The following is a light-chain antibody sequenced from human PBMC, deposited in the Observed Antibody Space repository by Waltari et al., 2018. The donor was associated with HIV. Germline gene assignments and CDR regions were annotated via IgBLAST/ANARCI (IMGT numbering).Light chain of an antibody. CDR2: AAS. CDR1: QSISSY. J-gene: IGKJ1*01. V-gene: IGKV1-39*01. Sequence: DIQMTQSPSSLPASVGDRLTITCRASQSISSYLNWYQQKPGRAPELLIYAASSLQTGVPSRFSASGFGTDFTLTINSLQPEDFASYFCLQTYSSPWMFGQGTKV. CDR3: LQTYSSPWM.